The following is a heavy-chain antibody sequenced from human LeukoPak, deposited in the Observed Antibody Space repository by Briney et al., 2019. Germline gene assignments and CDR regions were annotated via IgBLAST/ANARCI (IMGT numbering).Heavy chain of an antibody. CDR3: ARSGAVGGSGYFDY. Sequence: SETLSLTCSVSGGXISSYYCTWIRQPPGKGREWLAYIYYSGSTNYNPSLRSRVSISVDTSKNQFSLKLSSVTAADTAVYYCARSGAVGGSGYFDYWGQGTLVTVSS. D-gene: IGHD3-10*01. J-gene: IGHJ4*02. CDR1: GGXISSYY. V-gene: IGHV4-59*01. CDR2: IYYSGST.